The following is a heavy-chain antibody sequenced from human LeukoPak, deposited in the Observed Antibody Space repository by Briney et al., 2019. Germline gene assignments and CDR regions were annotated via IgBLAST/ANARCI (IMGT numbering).Heavy chain of an antibody. CDR3: ARDLGWLLLDY. CDR1: GFSFNTW. J-gene: IGHJ4*02. V-gene: IGHV3-7*01. Sequence: GGSLRLSCVASGFSFNTWITWVRQAPGKGLEWVANIKEDGTEKYYVDSVKGRFTISRDNAKNSVHLQMNSLRVEDTAIYYCARDLGWLLLDYWGQGTLVTVSS. D-gene: IGHD1-26*01. CDR2: IKEDGTEK.